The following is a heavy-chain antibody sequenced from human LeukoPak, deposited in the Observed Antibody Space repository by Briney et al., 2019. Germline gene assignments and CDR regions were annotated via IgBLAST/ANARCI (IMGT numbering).Heavy chain of an antibody. CDR2: IHYSGTT. CDR3: AREKLGYSSSWYIDY. V-gene: IGHV4-39*07. J-gene: IGHJ4*02. Sequence: SETLSLTCTVSGGSISTVNYFWGWIRQPPGKGLEWIGSIHYSGTTYYNPSLKSRVTISVDTSKNQFSLKLSSVTAADTAVYYCAREKLGYSSSWYIDYWGQGTLVTVSS. D-gene: IGHD6-13*01. CDR1: GGSISTVNYF.